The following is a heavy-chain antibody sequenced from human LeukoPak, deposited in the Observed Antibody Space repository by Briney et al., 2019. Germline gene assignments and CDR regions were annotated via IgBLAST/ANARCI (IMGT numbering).Heavy chain of an antibody. J-gene: IGHJ5*02. Sequence: GGSLRLSCVVSGFNSEDHAMHWVRQAPGKGLEWVSGIYWSSSGTGYADSVKGRFTISRDNAKNSLYLQMNSLRAEDTALYYCAKDNYDYVWGSNWFDPWGQGTLVTVSS. V-gene: IGHV3-9*02. CDR3: AKDNYDYVWGSNWFDP. D-gene: IGHD3-16*01. CDR1: GFNSEDHA. CDR2: IYWSSSGT.